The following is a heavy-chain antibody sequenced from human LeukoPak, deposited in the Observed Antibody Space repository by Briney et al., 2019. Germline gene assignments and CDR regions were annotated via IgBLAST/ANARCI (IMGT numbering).Heavy chain of an antibody. CDR2: IYYSGST. CDR1: GGSISSYY. CDR3: ARAPYEAFDY. V-gene: IGHV4-59*01. J-gene: IGHJ4*02. D-gene: IGHD3-3*01. Sequence: SETLSLTCTVSGGSISSYYWSWIRQPPGKGLEWIGYIYYSGSTNYNPSLKSRVTILVDTSKNQFSLKLSSVTAADTAVYYCARAPYEAFDYWGQGTLVTVSS.